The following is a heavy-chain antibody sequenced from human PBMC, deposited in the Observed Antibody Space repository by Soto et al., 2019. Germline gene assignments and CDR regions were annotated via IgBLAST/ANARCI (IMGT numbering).Heavy chain of an antibody. Sequence: AAVKFSCKASGGTFSSYAISCVRQAPGQGLEWMXGXIXXXGXAXXXQXXXXRVTITADKSTSTAYMELSSLRSEDTAVYYCARRYDLDYYYYGMDVWGQGTTVTVS. D-gene: IGHD3-3*01. CDR1: GGTFSSYA. CDR3: ARRYDLDYYYYGMDV. V-gene: IGHV1-69*06. CDR2: XIXXXGXA. J-gene: IGHJ6*02.